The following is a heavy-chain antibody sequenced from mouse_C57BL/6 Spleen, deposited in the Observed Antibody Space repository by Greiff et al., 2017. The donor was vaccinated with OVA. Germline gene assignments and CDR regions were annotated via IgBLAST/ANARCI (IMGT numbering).Heavy chain of an antibody. CDR2: ISYDGSN. CDR3: ARDHGSSYEYYFDY. V-gene: IGHV3-6*01. CDR1: GYSITSGYY. D-gene: IGHD1-1*01. Sequence: EVKLMESGPGLVKPSQSLSLTCSVTGYSITSGYYWNWIRQFPGNKLEWMGYISYDGSNNYNPSLKNRISITRDTSKNQFFLKLNSVTTEDTATYYCARDHGSSYEYYFDYWGQGTTLTVSS. J-gene: IGHJ2*01.